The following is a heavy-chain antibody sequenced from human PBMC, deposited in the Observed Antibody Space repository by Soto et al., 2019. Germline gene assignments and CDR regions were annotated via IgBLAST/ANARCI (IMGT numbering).Heavy chain of an antibody. CDR1: GFSFGSYG. CDR3: ARFNSGTYSYDY. Sequence: GGSLRLSCAASGFSFGSYGMHWVRQAPGKGLEWVAMIWYDGSNKYYVDSVKGRFTISRDNSKNTLDLQMNRLSAEDTAVYYCARFNSGTYSYDYWGQGTLVTVSS. D-gene: IGHD1-26*01. V-gene: IGHV3-33*01. J-gene: IGHJ4*02. CDR2: IWYDGSNK.